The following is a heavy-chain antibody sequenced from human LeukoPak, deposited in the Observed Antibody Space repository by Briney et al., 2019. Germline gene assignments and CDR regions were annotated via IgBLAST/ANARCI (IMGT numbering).Heavy chain of an antibody. V-gene: IGHV4-34*01. CDR2: INHSGST. D-gene: IGHD5-18*01. CDR1: GGSFSGYY. J-gene: IGHJ4*02. Sequence: SETLSLTCAVYGGSFSGYYWSWTRQPPGKGLEWIGEINHSGSTNYNPSLKSRVTISVDTSKNQFSLKLSSVTAADTAVYYCARGRYSYGSRFDYWGQGTLVTVSS. CDR3: ARGRYSYGSRFDY.